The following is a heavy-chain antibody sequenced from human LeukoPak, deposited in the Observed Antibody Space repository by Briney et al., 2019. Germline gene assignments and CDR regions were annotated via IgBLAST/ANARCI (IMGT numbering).Heavy chain of an antibody. Sequence: GGSLRLSCAASGFTFSSYSMNWVRQAPGKGLEWVSYISSSSSTIYYADSVKGRFTISRDNAKNSLYLQMNSLRAEDTAVYYCARGDNYYDSSGPLYWGQGTLVTVSS. CDR2: ISSSSSTI. CDR1: GFTFSSYS. D-gene: IGHD3-22*01. V-gene: IGHV3-48*04. J-gene: IGHJ4*02. CDR3: ARGDNYYDSSGPLY.